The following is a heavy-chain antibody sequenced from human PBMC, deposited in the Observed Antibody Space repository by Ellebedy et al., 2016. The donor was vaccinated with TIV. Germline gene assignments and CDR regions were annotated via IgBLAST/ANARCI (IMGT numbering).Heavy chain of an antibody. Sequence: GGSLRLSXAASGFTFSDYYMSWIRQAPGKGLEWVSYISSSGSTIYYADSVKGRFTISRDNAKNSLYLQMNSLRAGDTAVYYCARSFYYDSSGLTDYWGQGTLVTVSS. D-gene: IGHD3-22*01. J-gene: IGHJ4*02. CDR1: GFTFSDYY. V-gene: IGHV3-11*01. CDR3: ARSFYYDSSGLTDY. CDR2: ISSSGSTI.